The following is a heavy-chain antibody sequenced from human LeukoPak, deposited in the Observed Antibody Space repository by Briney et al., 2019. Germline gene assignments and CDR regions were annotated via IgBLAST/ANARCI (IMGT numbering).Heavy chain of an antibody. CDR2: INTDTGNP. Sequence: GASVKVSCKASGYTFTTYAMNWVRQAPGHGLEWMGWINTDTGNPTYAQGFTGRFVFSLDTSVSTAYLQISSLKAEDTAVYFCARTYYYGSGSYKIDPWGQGTLVTVSS. V-gene: IGHV7-4-1*02. D-gene: IGHD3-10*01. CDR1: GYTFTTYA. CDR3: ARTYYYGSGSYKIDP. J-gene: IGHJ5*02.